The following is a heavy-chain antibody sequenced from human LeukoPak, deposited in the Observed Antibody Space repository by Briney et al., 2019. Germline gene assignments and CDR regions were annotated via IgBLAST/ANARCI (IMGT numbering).Heavy chain of an antibody. D-gene: IGHD2-2*02. CDR1: GFTFNKSW. Sequence: GGSLRLSCAASGFTFNKSWMSWVRQAPGKGPEWVANIKEDGTQKYYVDSVRGRFTISRDNAENSLYLQMNSLRDEDTAVYYCARDRGVRGYQLLYYYFDYWGQGTLVTVSS. V-gene: IGHV3-7*03. J-gene: IGHJ4*02. CDR3: ARDRGVRGYQLLYYYFDY. CDR2: IKEDGTQK.